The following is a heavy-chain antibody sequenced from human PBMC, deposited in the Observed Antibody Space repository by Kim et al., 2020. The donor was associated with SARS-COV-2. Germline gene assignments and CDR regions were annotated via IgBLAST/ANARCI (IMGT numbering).Heavy chain of an antibody. D-gene: IGHD3-16*02. CDR2: ISGSGGST. Sequence: GGSLRLSCAASGFTFSTYAMSWVRQAPGKGLEWVSAISGSGGSTYYADSVKGRFTISRDNSKNTLYLQMNSLRAEDTAVYYCAKVPDVWGSYRYGDYWGQGTLVTVSS. V-gene: IGHV3-23*01. J-gene: IGHJ4*02. CDR3: AKVPDVWGSYRYGDY. CDR1: GFTFSTYA.